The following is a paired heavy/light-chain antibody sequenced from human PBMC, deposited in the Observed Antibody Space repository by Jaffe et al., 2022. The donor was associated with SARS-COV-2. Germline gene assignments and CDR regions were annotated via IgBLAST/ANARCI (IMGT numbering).Light chain of an antibody. V-gene: IGKV1-17*01. CDR3: LQHNTDPCT. J-gene: IGKJ2*02. CDR2: SAS. Sequence: DIQMTQSPSSLSASIGDRVTIICRASQGINNDLNWYQQKPGRAPKRLIYSASRLQGGVPSRFSASGSGTEFTLTISSLQPEDFATYFCLQHNTDPCTFGQGTKLEIK. CDR1: QGINND.
Heavy chain of an antibody. V-gene: IGHV3-15*02. CDR1: DFSFRRAW. Sequence: HLVESGGTSVEAGGSLRLSCVASDFSFRRAWMNWVRQAPGKGLEWVARIKQRSDGETRDYSVAVRDRFTISRDDSENTLYLEMNSLKTEDTAVYYCTSGWDWPGWDGYWGQGTLVTVSS. J-gene: IGHJ4*02. CDR2: IKQRSDGETR. D-gene: IGHD6-19*01. CDR3: TSGWDWPGWDGY.